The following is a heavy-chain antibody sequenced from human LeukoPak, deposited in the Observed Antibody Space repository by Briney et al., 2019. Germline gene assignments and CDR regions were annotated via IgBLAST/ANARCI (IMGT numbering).Heavy chain of an antibody. CDR2: IYSDGST. V-gene: IGHV3-53*01. CDR3: ARSLRDAFDI. Sequence: GGSLRLSCAASGFTVSSSYVTWVRQAPGKRLEWVSVIYSDGSTYYADSVKGRFTISRDNSKNTLYLQMNSLRAEDTAVYYCARSLRDAFDIWGQGTMVTVSS. J-gene: IGHJ3*02. CDR1: GFTVSSSY.